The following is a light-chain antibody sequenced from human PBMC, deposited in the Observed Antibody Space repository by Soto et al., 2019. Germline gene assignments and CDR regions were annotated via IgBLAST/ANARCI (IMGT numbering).Light chain of an antibody. J-gene: IGKJ1*01. Sequence: EIVLTQSPATLSLSPGERVTLSCRTSQSVSSYLAWYQQKPGQAPRLLIYDASNRATGIPARFSGSGSGTDFPLTIGGLEPDDFAVYYCQHRLNWPWTFGQGTKVEI. CDR2: DAS. V-gene: IGKV3-11*01. CDR1: QSVSSY. CDR3: QHRLNWPWT.